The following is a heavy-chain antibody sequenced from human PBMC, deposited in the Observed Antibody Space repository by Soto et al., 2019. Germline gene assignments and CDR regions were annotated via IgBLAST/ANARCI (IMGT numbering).Heavy chain of an antibody. Sequence: PSETLSLTCAVYGGSFSGYYWSWIRQPPGKGLEWIGEINHSGSTNYNPSLKSRVTISVDTSKNQFSLKLSSVTAADTAVYYCARAAITSKDYDFWSGYWGAVGNWFDPWGQGTLVTVSS. CDR3: ARAAITSKDYDFWSGYWGAVGNWFDP. V-gene: IGHV4-34*01. D-gene: IGHD3-3*01. J-gene: IGHJ5*02. CDR2: INHSGST. CDR1: GGSFSGYY.